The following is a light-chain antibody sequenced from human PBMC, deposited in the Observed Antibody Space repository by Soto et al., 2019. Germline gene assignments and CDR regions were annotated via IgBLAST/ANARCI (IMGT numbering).Light chain of an antibody. V-gene: IGKV3-20*01. J-gene: IGKJ5*01. CDR2: DAS. CDR3: QQYGTSPIT. Sequence: ENVLTQSPGTLSLSPGERATLSCRASQTVSSYLTWYQQRPGQAPRLLIYDASKRATGIPDRFSGSGSGTDFTLTISRLEPEDCALYYFQQYGTSPITFGQGTRLEIK. CDR1: QTVSSY.